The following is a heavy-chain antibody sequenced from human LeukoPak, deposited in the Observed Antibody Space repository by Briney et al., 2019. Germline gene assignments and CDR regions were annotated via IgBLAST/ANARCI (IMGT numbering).Heavy chain of an antibody. CDR3: ARGGSGGYYNGCGFDP. CDR2: TYYSGST. D-gene: IGHD3-10*01. J-gene: IGHJ5*02. V-gene: IGHV4-59*01. Sequence: ETPSLTSTLSRGSPTRYSWSCIWQPPEERREWSGHTYYSGSTNYNPSLKGRVTISVDTSKNQFSLEVSSVSAADTAVYYCARGGSGGYYNGCGFDPWGQGTLVTVSS. CDR1: RGSPTRYS.